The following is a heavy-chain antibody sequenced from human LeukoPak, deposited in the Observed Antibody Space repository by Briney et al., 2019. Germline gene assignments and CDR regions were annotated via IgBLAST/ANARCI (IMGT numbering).Heavy chain of an antibody. CDR1: GFTFSNYA. D-gene: IGHD1-26*01. J-gene: IGHJ4*02. CDR2: ISGSSGRT. V-gene: IGHV3-23*01. CDR3: AKTWEPTFGFDY. Sequence: PGGSLRLSCAASGFTFSNYAMNWVRQAPGKGLEWVSAISGSSGRTYYADSVKGRFTISKDNSRNTLYLLMNSLRPEDTAIYYCAKTWEPTFGFDYWGQGTLVTVSS.